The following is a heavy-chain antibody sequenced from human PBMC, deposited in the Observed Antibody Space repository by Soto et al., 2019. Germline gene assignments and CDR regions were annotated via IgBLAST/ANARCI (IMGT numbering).Heavy chain of an antibody. CDR1: GQSFSGHS. CDR3: ARGSGIVALPGELEDVKYDY. D-gene: IGHD1-1*01. J-gene: IGHJ4*02. CDR2: INESGST. Sequence: QVQLQQWGAGLVKPSETLSLSCAVYGQSFSGHSWAWIRQPPGKGLEWIGEINESGSTYYNPSLKSRVTSSTDQSKNQFSLKLSSVSAADTAAYFCARGSGIVALPGELEDVKYDYWGQGTLVNVSS. V-gene: IGHV4-34*01.